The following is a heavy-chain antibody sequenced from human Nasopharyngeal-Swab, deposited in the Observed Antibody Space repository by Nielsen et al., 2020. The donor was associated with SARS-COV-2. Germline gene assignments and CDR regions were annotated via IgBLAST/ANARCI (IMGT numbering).Heavy chain of an antibody. V-gene: IGHV4-59*01. Sequence: SETLSLTCTVSGGSISSYYWSWIRQPPGKGLEWIGYIYYSGSTNYNPSLKSRVTISVDTSKNQFSLKLSSVTAADTAVYYCSRDSTPVDYYYYMDVWGKGTTVTVSS. CDR1: GGSISSYY. CDR2: IYYSGST. J-gene: IGHJ6*03. D-gene: IGHD2-15*01. CDR3: SRDSTPVDYYYYMDV.